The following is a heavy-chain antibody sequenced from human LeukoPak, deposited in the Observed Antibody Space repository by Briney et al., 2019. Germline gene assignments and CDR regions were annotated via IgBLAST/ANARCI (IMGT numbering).Heavy chain of an antibody. V-gene: IGHV1-18*01. CDR1: GYTFTSYG. D-gene: IGHD2-2*02. CDR3: ARDHCSTTNCYIWEYYFDY. J-gene: IGHJ4*02. Sequence: ASVKVSCKASGYTFTSYGISWVRQAPGQGLEWMGWISAYNGNTNYAQKLQGRVTMTTDTSTSTAYMELRSLRSDDTAVYYCARDHCSTTNCYIWEYYFDYWGQGTLVTVSS. CDR2: ISAYNGNT.